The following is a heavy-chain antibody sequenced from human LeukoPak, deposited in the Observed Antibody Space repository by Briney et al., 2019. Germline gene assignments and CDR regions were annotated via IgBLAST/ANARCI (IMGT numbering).Heavy chain of an antibody. J-gene: IGHJ4*02. CDR3: AREAAAGTIFDY. CDR1: GFTVSSNY. CDR2: IYSGGST. V-gene: IGHV3-53*01. Sequence: GGSLRLSCAASGFTVSSNYMSWVRQAPGKGLEWVSVIYSGGSTYYADSVKGRFTISRDNSKNTLYLQMNSLRAEDTAVYYCAREAAAGTIFDYWGQRTLVTVSS. D-gene: IGHD6-13*01.